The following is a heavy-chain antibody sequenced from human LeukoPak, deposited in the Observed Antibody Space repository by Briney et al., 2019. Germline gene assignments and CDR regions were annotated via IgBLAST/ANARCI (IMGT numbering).Heavy chain of an antibody. J-gene: IGHJ3*01. CDR3: ARHAAYDPLEV. CDR1: GGSISSSTYF. CDR2: SYYSGTT. Sequence: PLETLSLTCTVSGGSISSSTYFWDWIRQPPGKGLEWIGNSYYSGTTDYNPSFMSRVTMPVHTSNNQFSLQVNSVHAADTAVYYCARHAAYDPLEVWGQGTMVTVSS. V-gene: IGHV4-39*01.